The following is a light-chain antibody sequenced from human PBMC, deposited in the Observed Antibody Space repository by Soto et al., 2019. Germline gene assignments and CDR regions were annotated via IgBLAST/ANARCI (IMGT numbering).Light chain of an antibody. CDR2: ENN. J-gene: IGLJ1*01. CDR3: GTWDSSLSAGGI. V-gene: IGLV1-51*02. CDR1: SSNIGKNF. Sequence: QSALTQPPSVSAAPGQTVTISCSGSSSNIGKNFVSWYQQLPGTAPQLPIYENNKRPSGIPDRFSGSKSGTSATLGITGLQTGDEADYYCGTWDSSLSAGGIFGTGTKVTVL.